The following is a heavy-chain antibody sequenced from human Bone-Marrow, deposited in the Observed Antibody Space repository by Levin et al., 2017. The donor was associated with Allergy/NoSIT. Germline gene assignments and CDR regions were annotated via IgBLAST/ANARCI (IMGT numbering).Heavy chain of an antibody. J-gene: IGHJ4*02. CDR3: ATSSSGNYSHLDS. CDR1: SASISSYY. Sequence: SETLSLTCTVSSASISSYYWSWIRQPPGKGLEWIGYVFYSRTTSYNPSLKSRVTMSVDTSKNQFSLRLSSVTAADTAVYYCATSSSGNYSHLDSWGQGTLVTVSS. CDR2: VFYSRTT. V-gene: IGHV4-59*08. D-gene: IGHD3-22*01.